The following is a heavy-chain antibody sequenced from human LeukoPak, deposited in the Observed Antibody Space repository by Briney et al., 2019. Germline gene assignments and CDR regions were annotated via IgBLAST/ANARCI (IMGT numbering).Heavy chain of an antibody. CDR3: ARDVWFGELLSGFDY. Sequence: ASVKVSCKASGYTFTSYGISWVRQAPGQGLEWMGWINTNTGNPTYAQGFTGRFVFSLDTSVSTAYLQISSLKAEDTAVYYCARDVWFGELLSGFDYWGQGTLVTVSS. J-gene: IGHJ4*02. CDR2: INTNTGNP. D-gene: IGHD3-10*01. V-gene: IGHV7-4-1*02. CDR1: GYTFTSYG.